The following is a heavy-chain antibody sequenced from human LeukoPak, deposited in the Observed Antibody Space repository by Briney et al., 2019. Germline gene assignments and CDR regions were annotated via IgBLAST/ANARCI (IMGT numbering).Heavy chain of an antibody. V-gene: IGHV3-30*04. CDR2: ISYDGSNK. J-gene: IGHJ4*02. Sequence: GESLRLSCAASGFTFSSYAMHWVRQAPGKGLEWVAVISYDGSNKYYADSVKGRFTISRDNSKNTLYLQMNSLRAEDTAVYYCARGYYDSLFYFDYWGQGTLVTVSS. CDR1: GFTFSSYA. CDR3: ARGYYDSLFYFDY. D-gene: IGHD3-22*01.